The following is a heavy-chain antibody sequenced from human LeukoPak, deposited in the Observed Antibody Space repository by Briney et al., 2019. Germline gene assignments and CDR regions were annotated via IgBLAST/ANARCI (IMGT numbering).Heavy chain of an antibody. Sequence: SVKVSCKASGGTFSSYAISWVRQAPGQGLEWMGGIIPIFGTANYAQKFQGRVTITADESTSTAYMELSSLRSEDTAVCYCARDWGSSGYYNYWGQGTLVTVSS. J-gene: IGHJ4*02. V-gene: IGHV1-69*01. CDR3: ARDWGSSGYYNY. CDR2: IIPIFGTA. D-gene: IGHD1-26*01. CDR1: GGTFSSYA.